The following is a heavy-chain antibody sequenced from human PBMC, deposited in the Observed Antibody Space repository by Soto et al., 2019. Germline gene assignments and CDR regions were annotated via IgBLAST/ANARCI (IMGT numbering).Heavy chain of an antibody. CDR2: IYYSGST. CDR3: AGFVVPASRNSDFDY. D-gene: IGHD2-15*01. Sequence: TLSLTCTVSGISVSTSDYYWGWVRQPPGKGLDWIGNIYYSGSTLYNPSLRSRVTVSVDTSKNQFSLRLNSVTAADTAVYFCAGFVVPASRNSDFDYWGQGTLVTVSS. J-gene: IGHJ4*02. CDR1: GISVSTSDYY. V-gene: IGHV4-39*01.